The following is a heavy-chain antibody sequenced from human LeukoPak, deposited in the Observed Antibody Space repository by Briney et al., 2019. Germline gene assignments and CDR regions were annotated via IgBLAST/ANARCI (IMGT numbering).Heavy chain of an antibody. D-gene: IGHD1-26*01. V-gene: IGHV3-23*01. CDR2: VSGSGGST. CDR3: ARAGSWSSRPYFDY. J-gene: IGHJ4*02. CDR1: GFSFSSYV. Sequence: GGSLRLSRAASGFSFSSYVMSWVRQAPGKGLEWVSAVSGSGGSTYSADSVKGRFTISRDNSKNMVYLQTSSLRAEDTAVYYCARAGSWSSRPYFDYWGQGILVSVSS.